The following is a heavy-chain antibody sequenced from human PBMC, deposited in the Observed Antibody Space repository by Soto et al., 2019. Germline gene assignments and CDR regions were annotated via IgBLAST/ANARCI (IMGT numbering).Heavy chain of an antibody. D-gene: IGHD3-3*01. CDR2: IIPIFGGP. V-gene: IGHV1-69*06. CDR3: AKKGGGASIDFWRANWFDP. CDR1: GGMFSDYT. J-gene: IGHJ5*02. Sequence: QVQLVQSGAVVKKPGSSVTVSCKASGGMFSDYTISWVRQAPGQGLEWMGGIIPIFGGPHYAQKFQGRVTINADKATSAGDLGARDLTSEDTAVYYWAKKGGGASIDFWRANWFDPWGQGTLVTVSS.